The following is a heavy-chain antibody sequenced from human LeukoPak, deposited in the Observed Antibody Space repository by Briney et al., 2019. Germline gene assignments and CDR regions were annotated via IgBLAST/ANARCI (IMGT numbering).Heavy chain of an antibody. CDR1: GGSISSYY. Sequence: SETLSLTCTVSGGSISSYYWSWIRQPAGKGLEWIGRIYTSGSTNYNPSLRSRVTMSVDTSKNQFSLKLSSVTAADTAVYYCARHRSGWLQSSFDYWGQGTLVTVSS. CDR3: ARHRSGWLQSSFDY. D-gene: IGHD5-24*01. CDR2: IYTSGST. V-gene: IGHV4-4*07. J-gene: IGHJ4*02.